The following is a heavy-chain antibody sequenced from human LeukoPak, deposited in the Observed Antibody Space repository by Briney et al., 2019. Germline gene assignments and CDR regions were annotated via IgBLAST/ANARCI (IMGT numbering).Heavy chain of an antibody. CDR1: GLTFSSYA. CDR2: IYSGGTT. D-gene: IGHD4/OR15-4a*01. CDR3: ARDLYDYGSY. Sequence: GGSLRLSCAASGLTFSSYAMNWVRQAPGKGLEWVSVIYSGGTTYYADSVKGRFTISRDNSKNTLYLQMNSLRTEDTAVYYCARDLYDYGSYWGQGTLVTVSS. V-gene: IGHV3-66*01. J-gene: IGHJ4*02.